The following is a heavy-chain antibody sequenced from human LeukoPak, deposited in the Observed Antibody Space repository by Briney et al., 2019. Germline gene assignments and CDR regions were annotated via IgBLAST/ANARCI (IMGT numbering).Heavy chain of an antibody. CDR2: IHPNSGGT. CDR1: GYTLTGYY. V-gene: IGHV1-2*06. D-gene: IGHD5-12*01. Sequence: ASVKVSCQASGYTLTGYYMHWVRQAPGQGLEWMGRIHPNSGGTNYAQKFQGRVTMTRDTSISTAYMELSRLRSDDTAVYYCARDNPDIVATDVWGQGTLVTVSS. CDR3: ARDNPDIVATDV. J-gene: IGHJ4*02.